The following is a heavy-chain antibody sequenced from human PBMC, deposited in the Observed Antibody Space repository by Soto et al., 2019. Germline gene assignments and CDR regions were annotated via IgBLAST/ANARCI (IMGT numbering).Heavy chain of an antibody. CDR2: IFYRGKI. Sequence: QVQLQESGPGLVRPSETLSLTCTVSGGTIGNYYWSWLLQPPGKGLEWIGYIFYRGKIKYNPSLESRVTISVDTSKNQFTLRLTSVTTADTAMYYCARGSASVQHYWGQGTSVTVSS. D-gene: IGHD6-25*01. CDR3: ARGSASVQHY. V-gene: IGHV4-59*01. CDR1: GGTIGNYY. J-gene: IGHJ4*02.